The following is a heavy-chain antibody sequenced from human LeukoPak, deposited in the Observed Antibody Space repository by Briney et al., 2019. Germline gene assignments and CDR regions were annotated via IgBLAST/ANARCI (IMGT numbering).Heavy chain of an antibody. Sequence: GGSLRLSCAASGFTFSSYGMHWVRQAPGKGLEWVAFIRYDGSNKYYADSVKGRFTISRDNSKNTLYLQMNSLRAEDTAVYYCAKEGIVGASRYFQHWGQGTLVTVSS. V-gene: IGHV3-30*02. J-gene: IGHJ1*01. D-gene: IGHD1-26*01. CDR2: IRYDGSNK. CDR3: AKEGIVGASRYFQH. CDR1: GFTFSSYG.